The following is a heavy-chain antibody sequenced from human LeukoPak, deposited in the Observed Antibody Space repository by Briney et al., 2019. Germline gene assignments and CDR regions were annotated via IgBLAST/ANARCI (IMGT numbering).Heavy chain of an antibody. D-gene: IGHD3-22*01. CDR3: AREFLYYYDSSGYLD. CDR2: INPNSGGT. J-gene: IGHJ4*02. V-gene: IGHV1-2*02. CDR1: GYTFTGYY. Sequence: ASVKVSCKASGYTFTGYYMHWVRQAPGQGLEWMGWINPNSGGTNYAQKFQGRVTMTRDTSISTAYMELSRLRSDDTAVYYCAREFLYYYDSSGYLDWGQGTLVTVSS.